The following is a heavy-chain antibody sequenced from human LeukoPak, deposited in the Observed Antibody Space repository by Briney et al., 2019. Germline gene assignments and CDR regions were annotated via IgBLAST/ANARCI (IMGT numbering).Heavy chain of an antibody. CDR1: GYTFTTYY. Sequence: ASVKVSCKASGYTFTTYYISWVRQAPGQGLEWMGWVSAYNGNRNYAQKFQGRVTMTTDTSTSTAYMELRSLRSDDTAVYYCAREEGAPIAAANVWGLGTMVTVSS. J-gene: IGHJ3*01. D-gene: IGHD6-13*01. CDR2: VSAYNGNR. V-gene: IGHV1-18*01. CDR3: AREEGAPIAAANV.